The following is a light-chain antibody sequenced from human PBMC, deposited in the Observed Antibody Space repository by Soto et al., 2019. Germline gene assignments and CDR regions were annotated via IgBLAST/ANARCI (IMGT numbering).Light chain of an antibody. CDR1: SSDVGSYNL. V-gene: IGLV2-23*02. J-gene: IGLJ1*01. Sequence: QSALTQAASVSGSPGQSITISCTGTSSDVGSYNLVSWYQQHPGKAPKLIIYEVSKRPSGLSNRFSGSKSGNTASLTISGLQAEDEADYYCCSYAGSRTSLIFGTGTKLTVL. CDR3: CSYAGSRTSLI. CDR2: EVS.